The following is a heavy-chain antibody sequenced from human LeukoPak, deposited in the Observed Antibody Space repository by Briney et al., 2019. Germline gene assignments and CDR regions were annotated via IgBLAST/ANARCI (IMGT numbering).Heavy chain of an antibody. CDR1: GYTFSSYG. J-gene: IGHJ6*02. Sequence: GASVKVSCKASGYTFSSYGISWVRQAPGQGLEWMGWISPYNGNTEYGQKVQGRVTMTTDRPTTTASMELRRLRSDDTAMYYCARVRPPNIVDSVMDYKFYHDMDVWGQGTTVTVSS. D-gene: IGHD5-18*01. V-gene: IGHV1-18*04. CDR3: ARVRPPNIVDSVMDYKFYHDMDV. CDR2: ISPYNGNT.